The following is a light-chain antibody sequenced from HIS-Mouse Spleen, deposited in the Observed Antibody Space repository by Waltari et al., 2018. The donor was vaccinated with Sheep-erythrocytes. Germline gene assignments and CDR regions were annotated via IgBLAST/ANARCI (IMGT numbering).Light chain of an antibody. CDR1: ALPKQY. CDR2: EDS. CDR3: YSTDSSGNQV. Sequence: SYELTQPPSVSVSPGQTARITCSGDALPKQYAYWYQQKSGQAPVLVIYEDSKRPSGIPERFSGSSSGTMATLTISGAQVEDEADYYCYSTDSSGNQVFGGGTKLTVL. V-gene: IGLV3-10*01. J-gene: IGLJ2*01.